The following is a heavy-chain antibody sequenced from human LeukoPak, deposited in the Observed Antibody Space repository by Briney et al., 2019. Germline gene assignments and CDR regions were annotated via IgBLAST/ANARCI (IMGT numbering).Heavy chain of an antibody. V-gene: IGHV3-23*01. CDR3: AKAGGLRFLECYHPGGY. Sequence: GGSLRLSCAASGFSFSSYAMSWVRQAPGKGLEWVSAISGSGGSTYYADSVKGRFTISRDNSKNTLYLQMNSLRAEDTAVYYCAKAGGLRFLECYHPGGYWGQGTLVTVSS. CDR1: GFSFSSYA. CDR2: ISGSGGST. D-gene: IGHD3-3*01. J-gene: IGHJ4*02.